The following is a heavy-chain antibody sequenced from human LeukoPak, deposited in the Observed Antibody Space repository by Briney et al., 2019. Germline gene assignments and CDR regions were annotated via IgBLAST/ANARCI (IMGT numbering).Heavy chain of an antibody. Sequence: GSLRLSCAASGFTFSSYNMNWVRQAPGKGLEWIGYIYYSGSTNYNPSLKSRVTISVDTSKNQFSLKLSSVTAADTAVYYCARQGIAYDSSGYYPYFDYWGQGTLVTVSS. CDR2: IYYSGST. J-gene: IGHJ4*02. CDR3: ARQGIAYDSSGYYPYFDY. D-gene: IGHD3-22*01. CDR1: GFTFSSYN. V-gene: IGHV4-59*08.